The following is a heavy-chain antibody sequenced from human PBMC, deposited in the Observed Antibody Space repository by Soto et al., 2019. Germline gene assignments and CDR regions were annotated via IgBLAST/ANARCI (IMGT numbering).Heavy chain of an antibody. CDR2: INAGNGNT. J-gene: IGHJ4*02. D-gene: IGHD2-2*01. V-gene: IGHV1-3*01. CDR3: ARDHCSSTSCRVRWFDY. CDR1: GYTLTSYA. Sequence: ASVKVSCKASGYTLTSYAMHWVRQAPGQRLEWMGWINAGNGNTKYSQKFQGRVTITRDTSASTAYMELSSLRSEDTAVYYCARDHCSSTSCRVRWFDYWAQGTLVTVSS.